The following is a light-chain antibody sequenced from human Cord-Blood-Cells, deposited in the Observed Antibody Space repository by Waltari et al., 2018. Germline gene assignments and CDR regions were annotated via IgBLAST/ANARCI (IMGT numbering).Light chain of an antibody. CDR1: NIGSKS. V-gene: IGLV3-21*04. CDR3: QVWDSSSDHRGV. Sequence: SYVLTQPPSVSVAPGKTARITCGGNNIGSKSVHWYQQKPGQAPVLVIYYDSDRPSGLPERFSGSNSGNTATLTISRVEAGDEADYYCQVWDSSSDHRGVFGGGTKLTVL. CDR2: YDS. J-gene: IGLJ3*02.